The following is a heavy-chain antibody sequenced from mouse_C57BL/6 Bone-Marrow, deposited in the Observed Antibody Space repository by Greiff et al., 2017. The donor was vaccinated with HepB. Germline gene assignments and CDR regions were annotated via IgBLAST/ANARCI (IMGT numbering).Heavy chain of an antibody. J-gene: IGHJ1*03. CDR1: AYSITSDY. V-gene: IGHV3-8*01. Sequence: VQLQQSGPGLAKPSQTLSLTCSVTAYSITSDYWNWIRKFPGNKLEYMGYISYSGSTYYNPSLKSRISITRDTSKNQYYLQLNSVTTEDTATYYCARCSLGRGWYFDVWGTGTTVTVSS. CDR3: ARCSLGRGWYFDV. D-gene: IGHD4-1*01. CDR2: ISYSGST.